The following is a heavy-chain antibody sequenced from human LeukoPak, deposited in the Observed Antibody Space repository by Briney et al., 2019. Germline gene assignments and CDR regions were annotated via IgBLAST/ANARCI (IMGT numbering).Heavy chain of an antibody. J-gene: IGHJ3*02. Sequence: GGSLRLSCAASGFIFNNYAMSWVRQAPGKGLEWVSAISAGGGVTYYADSAKGRFTISRNNSNKKVFLQMNSLRADDTAVYYCAKAGWYSAKTCATYDDAYDIWGRGTMVTVSS. D-gene: IGHD1-26*01. CDR2: ISAGGGVT. V-gene: IGHV3-23*01. CDR3: AKAGWYSAKTCATYDDAYDI. CDR1: GFIFNNYA.